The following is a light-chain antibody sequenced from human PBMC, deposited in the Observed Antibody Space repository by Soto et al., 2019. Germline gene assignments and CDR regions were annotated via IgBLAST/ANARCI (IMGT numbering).Light chain of an antibody. Sequence: EIVLTQSPGTLSLSPGERATLSCRASQSVRSTYLAWYQQKPGQAPRLLIHGASSRATGIPARFSGSGSGTDFTLTISRLEPEDFAVYYCQQYGSSLSITFGQGTRLEIK. CDR3: QQYGSSLSIT. J-gene: IGKJ5*01. V-gene: IGKV3-20*01. CDR1: QSVRSTY. CDR2: GAS.